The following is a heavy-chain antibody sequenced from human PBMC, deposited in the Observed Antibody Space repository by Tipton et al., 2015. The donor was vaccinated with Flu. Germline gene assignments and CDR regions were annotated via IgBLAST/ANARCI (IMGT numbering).Heavy chain of an antibody. J-gene: IGHJ4*02. CDR2: IYYSGST. V-gene: IGHV4-39*07. CDR3: AIEDFGSSWYGY. Sequence: TLSLTCTVSGGSISSSAYYWGWIRQTPGKGLEWIGNIYYSGSTFYNPSLKSRVTISLDKSTNQFSLRLSSVTAADTAIYYCAIEDFGSSWYGYCGQGSLVTVSS. D-gene: IGHD6-13*01. CDR1: GGSISSSAYY.